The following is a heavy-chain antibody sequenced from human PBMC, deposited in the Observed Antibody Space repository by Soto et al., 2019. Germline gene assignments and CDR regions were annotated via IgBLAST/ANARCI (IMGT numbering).Heavy chain of an antibody. CDR1: GASISSYY. Sequence: PSETLSLTCTVSGASISSYYWSWIRQPPGKGLEWIGYIYYYGSANYNPSLKSRVTISVDTSKNQVSLRLSSVTAADTGVYYCAAAVRGDYASHYYYMDVWGKGTTVTVSS. D-gene: IGHD4-17*01. J-gene: IGHJ6*03. V-gene: IGHV4-59*01. CDR2: IYYYGSA. CDR3: AAAVRGDYASHYYYMDV.